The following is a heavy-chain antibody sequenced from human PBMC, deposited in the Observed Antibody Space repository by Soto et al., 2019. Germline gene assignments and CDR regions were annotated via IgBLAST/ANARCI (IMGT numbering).Heavy chain of an antibody. D-gene: IGHD3-22*01. J-gene: IGHJ4*02. CDR2: ISYDGSNK. Sequence: QEQLVESGGGVVQPGRSLRLSCAASGLTFSRYGMHWVRQAPGKGLEWAAHISYDGSNKHYAESVKGRFTISRDSSKNTLYLQMNSLRAEDTAVYYCVKDTYFYDSSGYSIFDYWGQGTLVAVSS. CDR1: GLTFSRYG. CDR3: VKDTYFYDSSGYSIFDY. V-gene: IGHV3-30*18.